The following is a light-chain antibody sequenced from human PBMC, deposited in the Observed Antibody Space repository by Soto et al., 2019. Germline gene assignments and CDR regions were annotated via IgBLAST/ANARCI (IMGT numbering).Light chain of an antibody. V-gene: IGKV3-15*01. J-gene: IGKJ1*01. CDR1: QSVSSN. Sequence: ILMTQSPATLSASPGERATLSCRASQSVSSNLAWYQHKPGQAPRLLIYGASSRATGIPARFSGSGSGTEFTLTISSLQSEDFAVFYCQQYDNWPRTFGQGTKVDIK. CDR2: GAS. CDR3: QQYDNWPRT.